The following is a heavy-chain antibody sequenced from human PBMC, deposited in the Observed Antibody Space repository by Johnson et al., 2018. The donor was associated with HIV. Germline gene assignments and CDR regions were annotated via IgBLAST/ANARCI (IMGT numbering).Heavy chain of an antibody. CDR1: GFTFSSYA. D-gene: IGHD4-23*01. CDR2: ISYDGSNK. J-gene: IGHJ3*02. V-gene: IGHV3-30*18. CDR3: AKLPGGNSGFVDAFDI. Sequence: QMQLVESGGGVVQPGRSLRLSCAASGFTFSSYAMHWVRQAPAKGLEWVAVISYDGSNKYYADSVKGRFTISRDNSKNTLYLQMNSLRAEDTAVYYCAKLPGGNSGFVDAFDIWGQGTMVTVSS.